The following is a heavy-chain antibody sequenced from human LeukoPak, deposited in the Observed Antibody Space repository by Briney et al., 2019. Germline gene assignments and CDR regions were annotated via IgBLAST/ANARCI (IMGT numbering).Heavy chain of an antibody. D-gene: IGHD1-1*01. Sequence: GGSLRLSCAVSGITFSNYAMSWVRQAPGKGLEWVATITLTGSRTYFPDSVKGRFTLSRDNSKSMLYLQMNSLRAEDTALYYCAKGKAEAYPYNFDNWGQGILVTVSS. CDR1: GITFSNYA. V-gene: IGHV3-23*01. J-gene: IGHJ4*02. CDR3: AKGKAEAYPYNFDN. CDR2: ITLTGSRT.